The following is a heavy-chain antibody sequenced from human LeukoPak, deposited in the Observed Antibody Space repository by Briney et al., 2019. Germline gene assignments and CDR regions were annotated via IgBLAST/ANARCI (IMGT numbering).Heavy chain of an antibody. Sequence: GGSLRLSCAASGFTFSSYGMHWVRQAPGKGLEWVAFIRYDGSNKYYADSVKGRFTISRDNSKNTLYLQMNSLRAEDTAVYYCAKDPLAYYDILTGNWFDPWGQGTLVTVPS. CDR3: AKDPLAYYDILTGNWFDP. CDR2: IRYDGSNK. J-gene: IGHJ5*02. V-gene: IGHV3-30*02. D-gene: IGHD3-9*01. CDR1: GFTFSSYG.